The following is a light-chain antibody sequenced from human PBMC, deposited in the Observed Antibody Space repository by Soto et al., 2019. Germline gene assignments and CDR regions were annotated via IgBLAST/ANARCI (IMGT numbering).Light chain of an antibody. CDR2: EVS. V-gene: IGLV2-23*02. J-gene: IGLJ7*01. Sequence: QSVLTQPASVSGSPGQSITISCTGTSSDVGSYNLVSWYQQHPGKAPKLIISEVSKRPSGISDRFSGSKSGSTASLTISGLQAEDEVDYCCCSYAGTSTHTVFGGGTQLTVL. CDR1: SSDVGSYNL. CDR3: CSYAGTSTHTV.